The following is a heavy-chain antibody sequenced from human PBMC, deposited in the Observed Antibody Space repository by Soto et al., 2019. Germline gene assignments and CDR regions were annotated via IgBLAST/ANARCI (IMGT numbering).Heavy chain of an antibody. V-gene: IGHV4-59*02. CDR3: ARQYYDSSGYLRFDP. CDR2: IYYSGST. CDR1: GGSVTSYH. J-gene: IGHJ5*02. D-gene: IGHD3-22*01. Sequence: SETLSLTCVVSGGSVTSYHWSWIRQPPGKGLEWIEYIYYSGSTNYNPSLKSRVTISVDTSKNQFSLKLSSVTAADTAVYYCARQYYDSSGYLRFDPWGQGTLVTVSS.